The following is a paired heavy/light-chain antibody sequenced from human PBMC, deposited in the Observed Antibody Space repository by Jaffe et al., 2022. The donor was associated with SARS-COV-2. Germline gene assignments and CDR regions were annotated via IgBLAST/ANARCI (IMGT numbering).Heavy chain of an antibody. CDR3: ARDRGYLYYYGMDV. J-gene: IGHJ6*02. V-gene: IGHV3-33*01. D-gene: IGHD5-12*01. CDR2: VLSDGSSY. CDR1: GFTFSHYG. Sequence: QVQLVESGGDVVQPGRSLRLSCAASGFTFSHYGMHWVRQAPGKGLEWVAVVLSDGSSYYYADSVKGRFTISRDNSKHTLYLQMNSLRAEDTATYYCARDRGYLYYYGMDVWGQGTTVTVSS.
Light chain of an antibody. CDR2: LGS. V-gene: IGKV2-28*01. CDR3: MQSLQTPRT. J-gene: IGKJ2*01. Sequence: DIVMTQSPLSLPVTPGEPASISCRSSQSLLHSNGYNYLDWYLQKPGQSPQILIYLGSNRASGVPDRFSGSGSGTDFTLKISRVEAEDVGVYYCMQSLQTPRTFGQGTKLEIK. CDR1: QSLLHSNGYNY.